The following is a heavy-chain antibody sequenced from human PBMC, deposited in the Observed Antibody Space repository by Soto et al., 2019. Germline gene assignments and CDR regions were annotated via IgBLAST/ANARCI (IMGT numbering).Heavy chain of an antibody. Sequence: ASVKVSCKASGYTFIAYCVHWVRQGPGEGLEWMGVMNPRSGGTDYAQKFQGRVTMTRDTSTSTVYMELSSLRPEDTAVYYCAREAIIVGATALDYWGQGTLVTVSS. V-gene: IGHV1-46*01. CDR2: MNPRSGGT. CDR3: AREAIIVGATALDY. CDR1: GYTFIAYC. D-gene: IGHD1-26*01. J-gene: IGHJ4*02.